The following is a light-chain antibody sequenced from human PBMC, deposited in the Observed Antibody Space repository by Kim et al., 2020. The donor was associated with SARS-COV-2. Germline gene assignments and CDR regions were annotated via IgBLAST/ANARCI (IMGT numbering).Light chain of an antibody. CDR2: DFN. V-gene: IGLV2-14*01. J-gene: IGLJ3*02. CDR3: TTDTTKSWL. CDR1: SSEAGGYKY. Sequence: QSALTQPASVSGSPGQSITISCTGSSSEAGGYKYVSWYQQRPGKAPEVMIYDFNKRPSGISNRFSGSKSGNTASLTISGLQTEDEVDYCCTTDTTKSWLFGGRTK.